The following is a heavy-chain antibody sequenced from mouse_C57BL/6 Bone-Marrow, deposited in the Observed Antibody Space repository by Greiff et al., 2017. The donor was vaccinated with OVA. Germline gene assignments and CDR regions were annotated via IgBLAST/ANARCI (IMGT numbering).Heavy chain of an antibody. CDR2: IDPANGNT. D-gene: IGHD2-5*01. Sequence: VQLQQSVAELVRPGASVKLSCTASGFNIKNPYMHWVKQRPEQGLEWIGRIDPANGNTKYAPKFQGKATITADTSSNTAYLQLSSLTSEDTAIYYCARCPLEGYYSNPWFAYWGQGTLVTVSA. CDR3: ARCPLEGYYSNPWFAY. CDR1: GFNIKNPY. J-gene: IGHJ3*01. V-gene: IGHV14-3*01.